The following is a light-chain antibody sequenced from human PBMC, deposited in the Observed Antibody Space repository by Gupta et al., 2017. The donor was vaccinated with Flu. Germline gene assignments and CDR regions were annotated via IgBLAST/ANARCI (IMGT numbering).Light chain of an antibody. J-gene: IGLJ3*02. CDR3: QAWDTGIRV. V-gene: IGLV4-69*01. Sequence: QLVLTHSPSASASLGASVKLTCTLSSGHSRYAIAWHQQQPEKGPRYLMKVNSDGRHTRGDGIPDRFSGSSSGAARYLVISSVQSEDEAYYYCQAWDTGIRVFGGGTKLTVL. CDR2: VNSDGRH. CDR1: SGHSRYA.